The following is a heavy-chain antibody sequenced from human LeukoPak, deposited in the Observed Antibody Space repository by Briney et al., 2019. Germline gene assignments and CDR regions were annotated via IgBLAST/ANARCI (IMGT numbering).Heavy chain of an antibody. V-gene: IGHV4-59*01. CDR3: ARVPPIIVVVPAANIGFDP. J-gene: IGHJ5*02. CDR2: IYYSGST. D-gene: IGHD2-2*01. CDR1: GGSISSYY. Sequence: SETLSLTCTVSGGSISSYYWSWIRQPPGKGLEWIGYIYYSGSTNYNPSLKSRVTISVDTSKNQFSLKLSSVTAADTAVYYCARVPPIIVVVPAANIGFDPWGQGTLVTVSS.